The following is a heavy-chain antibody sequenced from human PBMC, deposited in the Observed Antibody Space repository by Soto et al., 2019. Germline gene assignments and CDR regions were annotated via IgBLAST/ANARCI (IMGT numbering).Heavy chain of an antibody. D-gene: IGHD1-26*01. CDR2: SYYSGST. CDR3: ARDQNGSPHFDY. Sequence: QVHLQESGPGLVKPSETLSLTCTVSGASIRNYYWSWIRQPPGKGLEWIGFSYYSGSTNYNPSLNSRVTMSVETSKNQFSLKFTSVTAAYTAVYYCARDQNGSPHFDYWGQGILVTVSS. J-gene: IGHJ4*02. V-gene: IGHV4-59*01. CDR1: GASIRNYY.